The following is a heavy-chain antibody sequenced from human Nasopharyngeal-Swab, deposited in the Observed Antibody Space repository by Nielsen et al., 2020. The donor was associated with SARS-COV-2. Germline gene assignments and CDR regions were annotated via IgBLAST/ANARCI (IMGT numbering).Heavy chain of an antibody. CDR1: GGSFSGYY. Sequence: SETLSLTCAVYGGSFSGYYWSWIRQPPGKGLEWIGEINHSGSTNYNPSLKSRVTISVDTSKNQFSLKLSSVTAADTAVYYCARHSRGYLGYGSGSIDCWGQGTLVTVSS. CDR2: INHSGST. CDR3: ARHSRGYLGYGSGSIDC. D-gene: IGHD3-10*01. V-gene: IGHV4-34*01. J-gene: IGHJ4*02.